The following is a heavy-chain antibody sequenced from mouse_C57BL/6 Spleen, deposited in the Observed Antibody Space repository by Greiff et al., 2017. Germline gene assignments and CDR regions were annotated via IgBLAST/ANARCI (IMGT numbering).Heavy chain of an antibody. CDR3: ARRAGQAFAY. V-gene: IGHV1-26*01. Sequence: VQLQQSGPELVKPGASVKISCKASGYTFTDYYMNWVKQSHGKSLEWIGDINPNNGGTSYNQKFKGKATLTVDKSSSTAYMELRSLTSEDSAVYYCARRAGQAFAYWGQGTLVTVSA. CDR2: INPNNGGT. J-gene: IGHJ3*01. CDR1: GYTFTDYY. D-gene: IGHD3-3*01.